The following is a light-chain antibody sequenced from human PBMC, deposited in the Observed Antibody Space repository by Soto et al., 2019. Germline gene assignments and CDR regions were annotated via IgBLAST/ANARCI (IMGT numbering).Light chain of an antibody. CDR3: QQYGSSPLT. Sequence: EIVLTQSPGTLSLSPGERATLSCRASQSVSCSYLAWYQQKPGQAPRLLIYGASSRATGIPDRFSGSGSGTDFTLTISRLEPEDFAVYYCQQYGSSPLTFGGGTKVDI. V-gene: IGKV3-20*01. CDR2: GAS. CDR1: QSVSCSY. J-gene: IGKJ4*01.